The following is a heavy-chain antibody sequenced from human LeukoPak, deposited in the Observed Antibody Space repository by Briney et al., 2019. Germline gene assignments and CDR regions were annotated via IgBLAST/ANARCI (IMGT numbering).Heavy chain of an antibody. CDR3: ASISDLLFYFDS. J-gene: IGHJ4*02. CDR1: GFTVSSNY. CDR2: IYAGGNT. Sequence: GGSLRLSCAASGFTVSSNYMSWVRQAPGKGLELVSLIYAGGNTYHADSVRGRFTLSRDNSKNTVYLQMNSLRVEDTAMYYCASISDLLFYFDSWGQGTLVTVSS. V-gene: IGHV3-66*01.